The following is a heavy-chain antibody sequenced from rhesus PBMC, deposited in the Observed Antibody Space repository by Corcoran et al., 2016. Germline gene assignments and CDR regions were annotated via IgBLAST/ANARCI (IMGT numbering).Heavy chain of an antibody. CDR3: ASSPGYYWYFDL. J-gene: IGHJ2*01. V-gene: IGHV4-169*02. D-gene: IGHD3-28*01. CDR1: GGSISSSY. CDR2: IYGSGSST. Sequence: QLQLQESGPGLVKPSETLSVTCAVSGGSISSSYWSWIRQAPGKGLKWLGYIYGSGSSTNYNPSLKSRVTLSVDTSKNQLSRKLSSVTAADTAVYDCASSPGYYWYFDLWGPGTPITISS.